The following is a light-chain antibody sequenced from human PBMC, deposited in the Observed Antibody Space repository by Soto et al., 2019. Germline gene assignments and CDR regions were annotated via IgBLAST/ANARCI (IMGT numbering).Light chain of an antibody. CDR2: AAS. CDR3: QPAKSFHLS. V-gene: IGKV1-12*01. J-gene: IGKJ5*01. CDR1: QSIGNW. Sequence: DIPMTQSPSSVSASGGDRVTITCRASQSIGNWLDWYQQKPGKAPKLLIYAASTLQGGVPSRFSGSGSGTDFTLTISSLQPDDFATSYCQPAKSFHLSFGQGTRL.